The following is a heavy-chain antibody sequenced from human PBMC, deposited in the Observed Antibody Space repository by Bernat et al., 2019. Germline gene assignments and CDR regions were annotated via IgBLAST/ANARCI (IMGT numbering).Heavy chain of an antibody. CDR1: GGSISTGDYY. CDR2: IYYSGNT. J-gene: IGHJ3*02. D-gene: IGHD5-12*01. Sequence: QVQLQESGPGLVKPSHTLSLICTVSGGSISTGDYYWSWIRQHPGKGLEWIGYIYYSGNTYYNPSLKSRVTISVDTSKNQFSLKLSSVTAADTAVYFCARVEGAYVVFDIWGQGTMVTVSS. CDR3: ARVEGAYVVFDI. V-gene: IGHV4-31*03.